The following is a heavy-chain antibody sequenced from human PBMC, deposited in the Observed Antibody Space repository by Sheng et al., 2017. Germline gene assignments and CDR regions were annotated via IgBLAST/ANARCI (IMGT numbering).Heavy chain of an antibody. J-gene: IGHJ3*02. D-gene: IGHD2-15*01. V-gene: IGHV1-18*01. CDR1: GYTFTSYG. CDR2: ISAYNGNT. Sequence: QVQLVQSGAEVKKPGASVKVSCKASGYTFTSYGISWVRQAPGQGLEWMGWISAYNGNTNYAQKLQGRVTMTTDTSTSTAYMELRSLRSDDTAVYYCARDKSWGRYCSGGSCTHKRGAFDIWGQGTMVTVSS. CDR3: ARDKSWGRYCSGGSCTHKRGAFDI.